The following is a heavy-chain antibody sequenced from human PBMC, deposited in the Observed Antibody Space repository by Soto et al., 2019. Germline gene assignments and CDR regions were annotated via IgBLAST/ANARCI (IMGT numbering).Heavy chain of an antibody. CDR3: ASSMRYFGWHYYYYYGMDV. CDR1: GGTFSSYA. D-gene: IGHD3-9*01. J-gene: IGHJ6*02. Sequence: QVQLVQSGAEVKKPGSSVKVSCKASGGTFSSYAISWVRQAPGQGLEWMGGIIPIFGTANYAQKFQGRVTITADESTSTAYMELSSLRSEDTAVYYCASSMRYFGWHYYYYYGMDVWGQGTTVTVSS. CDR2: IIPIFGTA. V-gene: IGHV1-69*12.